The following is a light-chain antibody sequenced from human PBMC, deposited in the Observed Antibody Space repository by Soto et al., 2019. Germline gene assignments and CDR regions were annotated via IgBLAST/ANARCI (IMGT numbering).Light chain of an antibody. V-gene: IGKV3-20*01. Sequence: PGTLSLSPGERATLSCRASQTLRRTYIAWYQQKPGQAPRVLIYGASKRATGTPDRFSGSGSGTDFSLTISRLEPEDFAVYYCHQYDNAPQTYGQGTKVDSK. J-gene: IGKJ2*01. CDR1: QTLRRTY. CDR2: GAS. CDR3: HQYDNAPQT.